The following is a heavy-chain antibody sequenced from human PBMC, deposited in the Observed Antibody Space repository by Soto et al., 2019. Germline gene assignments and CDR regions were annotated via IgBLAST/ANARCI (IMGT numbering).Heavy chain of an antibody. V-gene: IGHV3-9*01. Sequence: GGSLRLSCAASGFTFDNYAMHWVRQAPGKGLEWVSGISWNSGSIGYADSVKGRFTISRDKANNTLYLQMNSLRAEDSVLYYWAKDMGLGGFGELLSGGQGPLFTVSS. CDR3: AKDMGLGGFGELLS. CDR1: GFTFDNYA. D-gene: IGHD3-10*01. J-gene: IGHJ4*02. CDR2: ISWNSGSI.